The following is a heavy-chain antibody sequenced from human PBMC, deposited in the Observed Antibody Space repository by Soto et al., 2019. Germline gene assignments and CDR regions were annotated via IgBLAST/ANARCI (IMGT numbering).Heavy chain of an antibody. CDR1: GCTFTNYD. Sequence: QVQLVQSGAEVKKPGASVKVSCKASGCTFTNYDINWVRQAPGQGLEWMGWMDPNSGNTDYAQKFQGRVTITRNTAISTAYQELRSLSSEDKAVEYCARGRGWRDYWGQGTLVTVSS. J-gene: IGHJ4*02. V-gene: IGHV1-8*01. CDR3: ARGRGWRDY. CDR2: MDPNSGNT. D-gene: IGHD6-19*01.